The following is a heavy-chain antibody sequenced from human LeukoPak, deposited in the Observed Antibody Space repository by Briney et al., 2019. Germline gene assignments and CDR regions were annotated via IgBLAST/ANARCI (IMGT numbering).Heavy chain of an antibody. CDR3: GKDSDGYTYGYVDT. CDR2: ISWDGSST. CDR1: GFTFDDYG. Sequence: GGSLRLSCAASGFTFDDYGMHWVRQGPGEGLEWVSLISWDGSSTHYADSVRGRFTISRDNTRNSLYLQMNSLRPEDTALYYCGKDSDGYTYGYVDTWGQGTLVTVSS. V-gene: IGHV3-43D*03. J-gene: IGHJ4*02. D-gene: IGHD5-18*01.